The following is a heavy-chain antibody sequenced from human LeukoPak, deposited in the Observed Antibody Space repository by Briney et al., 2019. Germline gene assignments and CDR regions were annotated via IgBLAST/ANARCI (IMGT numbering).Heavy chain of an antibody. D-gene: IGHD3-16*01. J-gene: IGHJ4*02. CDR3: ARGSPTWGFLDC. Sequence: PSETLSLTCTVPGGSISSGGYYWIWVRQHPGRGLEWIGYIYSSGTTYHNPSLKSRVNISLDTSKNQFSLKLTSVTAADTAVYYCARGSPTWGFLDCWGQGALVTVSS. CDR2: IYSSGTT. V-gene: IGHV4-31*03. CDR1: GGSISSGGYY.